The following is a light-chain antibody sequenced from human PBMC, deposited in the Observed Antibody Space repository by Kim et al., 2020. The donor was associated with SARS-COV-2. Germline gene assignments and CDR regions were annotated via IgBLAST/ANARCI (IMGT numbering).Light chain of an antibody. CDR3: QQSGAT. Sequence: TLSVSPGERVTLSGRASQSLSTNLLWYQQKPGQPPRLLIHSASTRATGIPARFSGSGSGTEFTLTISSLQSEDFAVYYCQQSGATFGGGTKVDIK. CDR2: SAS. CDR1: QSLSTN. J-gene: IGKJ4*01. V-gene: IGKV3-15*01.